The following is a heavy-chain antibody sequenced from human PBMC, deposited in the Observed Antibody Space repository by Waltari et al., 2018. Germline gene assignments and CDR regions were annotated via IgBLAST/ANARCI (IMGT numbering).Heavy chain of an antibody. CDR2: ISSSSSYI. CDR1: GFTFSSYS. Sequence: EVQLVESGGGLVKPGGSLRLSCAASGFTFSSYSMNWVRQAPGKGLEWVSSISSSSSYIYYADSVKGRVTISRDNAKNSLYLQMNSLRAEDTAVYYCARVMYSSSWYAFDYWGQGTLVTVSS. CDR3: ARVMYSSSWYAFDY. J-gene: IGHJ4*02. D-gene: IGHD6-13*01. V-gene: IGHV3-21*01.